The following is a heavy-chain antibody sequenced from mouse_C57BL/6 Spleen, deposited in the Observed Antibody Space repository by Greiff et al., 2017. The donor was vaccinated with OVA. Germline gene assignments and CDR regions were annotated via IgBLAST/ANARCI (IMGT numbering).Heavy chain of an antibody. CDR3: ARSSYYDYDAAWFAY. J-gene: IGHJ3*01. D-gene: IGHD2-4*01. Sequence: QVQLQQSGPELVKPGASVKISCKASGYAFSSSWMNWVKQRPGKGLEWIGRIYPGDGDTNYNGKFKGKATLTADKSSSTAYMQLSSLTSEDSAVYFCARSSYYDYDAAWFAYWGQGTLVTVSA. CDR1: GYAFSSSW. V-gene: IGHV1-82*01. CDR2: IYPGDGDT.